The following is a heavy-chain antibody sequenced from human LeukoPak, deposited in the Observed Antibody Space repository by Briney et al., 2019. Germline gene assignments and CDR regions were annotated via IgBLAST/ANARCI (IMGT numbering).Heavy chain of an antibody. D-gene: IGHD4-17*01. J-gene: IGHJ4*02. CDR1: GFTFSSYW. CDR3: AKGNYGEKIDY. Sequence: PGGSLRLSCAASGFTFSSYWMSWVRQAPGKGLEWVSVIYSGGSTYYADSVKGRFTISRDNSKNTLYLQMNSLKAEDAALYYCAKGNYGEKIDYWGPGTLVTVSS. V-gene: IGHV3-53*01. CDR2: IYSGGST.